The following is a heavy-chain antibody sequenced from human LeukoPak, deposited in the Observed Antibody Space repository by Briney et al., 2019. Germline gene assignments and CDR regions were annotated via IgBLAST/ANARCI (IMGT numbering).Heavy chain of an antibody. J-gene: IGHJ1*01. D-gene: IGHD2-21*02. Sequence: PGGSLRLLCAASGFPFSNYAVSWVRQAPGKGLEWVSTISGSGGTTYYADSVKGRFTISRDNSKNTLYLQVNSLRAEDTAVYYCAKADCGGDTYVLDYWGQATLVTVSS. V-gene: IGHV3-23*01. CDR1: GFPFSNYA. CDR3: AKADCGGDTYVLDY. CDR2: ISGSGGTT.